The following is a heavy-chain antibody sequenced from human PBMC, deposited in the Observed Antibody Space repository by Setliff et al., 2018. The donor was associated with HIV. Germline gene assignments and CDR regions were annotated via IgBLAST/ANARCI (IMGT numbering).Heavy chain of an antibody. CDR3: ARVGGFFGEARPPPDY. J-gene: IGHJ4*02. D-gene: IGHD3-10*01. CDR2: IYTGGSP. V-gene: IGHV4-61*09. CDR1: RGSISSTSHY. Sequence: SETLSLTCIVSRGSISSTSHYWSWIRQPAGKGLEWIGHIYTGGSPNYNPSLMSRVTISIDTSKDQLSLKLNSVTAADTAVYYCARVGGFFGEARPPPDYWGQGALVTVSS.